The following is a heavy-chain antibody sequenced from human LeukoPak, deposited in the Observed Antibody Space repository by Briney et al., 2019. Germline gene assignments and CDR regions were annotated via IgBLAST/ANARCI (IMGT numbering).Heavy chain of an antibody. CDR3: ARGKNVVVTAFDY. CDR2: ISSSSSYI. V-gene: IGHV3-21*01. Sequence: GSLRLSCAASGFTFSSYSMNWVRQAPGKGLEWVSSISSSSSYIYYADSVKGRFTISRDNAKNSLYLQMNSLRAEDTAVYYCARGKNVVVTAFDYWGQGTLVTVSS. D-gene: IGHD2-21*02. CDR1: GFTFSSYS. J-gene: IGHJ4*02.